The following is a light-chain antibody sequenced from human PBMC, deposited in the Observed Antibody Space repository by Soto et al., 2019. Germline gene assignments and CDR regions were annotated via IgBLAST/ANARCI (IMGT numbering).Light chain of an antibody. Sequence: QSVLTQPPSLSGSPGQSGAISCTGTSSVVGSYNRVSWYQQPPGAAPKLMIYEVSNRPSGVPDRFSGSKSGNTASLTISGLQAADEADYYCNSYTGSSTYVFGTGTKGTVL. CDR2: EVS. CDR1: SSVVGSYNR. J-gene: IGLJ1*01. V-gene: IGLV2-18*02. CDR3: NSYTGSSTYV.